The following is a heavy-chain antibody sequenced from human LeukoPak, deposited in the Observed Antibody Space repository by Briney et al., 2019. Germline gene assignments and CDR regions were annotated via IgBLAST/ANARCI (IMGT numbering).Heavy chain of an antibody. J-gene: IGHJ4*02. D-gene: IGHD5-18*01. CDR1: GFTFSSYG. Sequence: QPERSLRLSCAASGFTFSSYGMHWVRQAPGKGLEWVAVISYDGSNKYYADSVKGRFTISRDNSKNTLYLQMNSLRAEDTAVYYCAKTSRGYSYGLKYFDYWGQGTLVTVSS. V-gene: IGHV3-30*18. CDR3: AKTSRGYSYGLKYFDY. CDR2: ISYDGSNK.